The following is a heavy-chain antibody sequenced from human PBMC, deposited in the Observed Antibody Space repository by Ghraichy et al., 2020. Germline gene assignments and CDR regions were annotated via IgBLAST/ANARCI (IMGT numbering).Heavy chain of an antibody. CDR1: GFTFNHYG. Sequence: GGSLRLSCEASGFTFNHYGMNWVRQVPGRGLEWLAGIWSNGQFIDYADSVKGRFTISRDNSKNTVYLQLNTVEVEDTALYHCVRDGSYLSGRAFDVWGQGTMVTVSS. CDR3: VRDGSYLSGRAFDV. D-gene: IGHD5-18*01. CDR2: IWSNGQFI. V-gene: IGHV3-33*01. J-gene: IGHJ3*01.